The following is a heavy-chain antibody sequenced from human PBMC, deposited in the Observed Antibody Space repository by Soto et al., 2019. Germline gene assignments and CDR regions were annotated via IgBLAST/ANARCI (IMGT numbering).Heavy chain of an antibody. CDR2: IKSKTDGGTT. V-gene: IGHV3-15*07. J-gene: IGHJ6*02. Sequence: GGSLRLSCAAAGFTFSNAWMNWVRQAPGKGLEWVGRIKSKTDGGTTDYAAPVKGRFTISRDDSKNTLYLQMNSLKTEDTAVYYCTTDLGYCSGGSCSGYYYGMDVWGQGTTVTVSS. CDR3: TTDLGYCSGGSCSGYYYGMDV. CDR1: GFTFSNAW. D-gene: IGHD2-15*01.